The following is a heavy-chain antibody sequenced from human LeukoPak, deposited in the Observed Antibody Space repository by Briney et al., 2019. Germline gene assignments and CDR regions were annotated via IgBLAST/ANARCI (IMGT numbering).Heavy chain of an antibody. CDR1: GFTFSTYS. Sequence: GGSLRLSCAASGFTFSTYSMNWVRQAPGKGLEWVSSISSSSSYIYYADSLKGRFTISRDNAKNSLYLQMNSLRAEDTAVYYCARAPRYCRGGSCYSRYFDYWGQGTLVTVSS. V-gene: IGHV3-21*01. D-gene: IGHD2-15*01. CDR3: ARAPRYCRGGSCYSRYFDY. CDR2: ISSSSSYI. J-gene: IGHJ4*02.